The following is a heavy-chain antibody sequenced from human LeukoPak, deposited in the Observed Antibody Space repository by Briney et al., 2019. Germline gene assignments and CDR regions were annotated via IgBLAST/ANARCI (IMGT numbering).Heavy chain of an antibody. J-gene: IGHJ5*02. V-gene: IGHV3-66*01. CDR2: IYSGGST. Sequence: GGSLRLPCAASGFTVSRNDMSWVRQAPGKGLEWVSVIYSGGSTYYADSVKGRFTIFRDSSKNTLYLQMNSLRAEDTAVYYCARVLSGSWDWFDPWGQGTLVTVSS. D-gene: IGHD6-6*01. CDR3: ARVLSGSWDWFDP. CDR1: GFTVSRND.